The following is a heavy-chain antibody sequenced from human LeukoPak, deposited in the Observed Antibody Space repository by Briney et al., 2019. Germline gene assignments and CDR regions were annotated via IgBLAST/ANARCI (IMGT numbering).Heavy chain of an antibody. CDR3: VREASTYYYDSRGYYRQTEALDI. V-gene: IGHV4-61*01. D-gene: IGHD3-22*01. J-gene: IGHJ3*02. Sequence: SETLSLTCTVSGGSVSSASHYWSWIRQPPGKGLEWIGYVYYSGRTKYNPSLKSRVTISIDTSKNQFSLKLSSVTAADTAVYFCVREASTYYYDSRGYYRQTEALDIWGQGTVVTVSS. CDR1: GGSVSSASHY. CDR2: VYYSGRT.